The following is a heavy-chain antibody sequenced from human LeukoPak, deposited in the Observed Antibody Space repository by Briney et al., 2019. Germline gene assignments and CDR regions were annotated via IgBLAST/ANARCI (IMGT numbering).Heavy chain of an antibody. Sequence: SETLSLTCTVSGGSISSYYWSWVRQPPGKGLEWIGYIYYSGSTNYNPSLKSRVTISVDTSKNQFSLKLSSVAAADTAVYYCARDWSSSWGEDWFDPWGQGTLVTVSS. CDR2: IYYSGST. J-gene: IGHJ5*02. CDR3: ARDWSSSWGEDWFDP. D-gene: IGHD6-13*01. V-gene: IGHV4-59*01. CDR1: GGSISSYY.